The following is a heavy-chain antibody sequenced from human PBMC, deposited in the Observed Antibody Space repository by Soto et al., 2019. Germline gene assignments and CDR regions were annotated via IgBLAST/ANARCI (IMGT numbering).Heavy chain of an antibody. D-gene: IGHD6-19*01. J-gene: IGHJ4*02. CDR1: GFTFSSYG. CDR3: ARAYPSSGWPMVDY. Sequence: GGSLRLSCAASGFTFSSYGMHWVRQAPGKGLEWVAVIWYDGSNKYYADSVKGRFTISRDNSKNTLYLQMNSLRAEDTAVYYCARAYPSSGWPMVDYWGQGTLVTVSS. CDR2: IWYDGSNK. V-gene: IGHV3-33*01.